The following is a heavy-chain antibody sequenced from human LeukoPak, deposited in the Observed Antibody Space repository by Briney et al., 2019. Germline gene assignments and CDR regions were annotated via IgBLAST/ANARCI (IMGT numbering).Heavy chain of an antibody. Sequence: PGGSLRLSCAASGFTFSSYGMHWVRQAPGKGLERVAVISYDGSNKYYADSVKGRFTISRDNSKNTLYLQMNSLRAEDTAVYYCAKGLGLDDDYGDYVPGGDYFDYWGQGTLVTVSS. J-gene: IGHJ4*02. CDR2: ISYDGSNK. CDR1: GFTFSSYG. V-gene: IGHV3-30*18. CDR3: AKGLGLDDDYGDYVPGGDYFDY. D-gene: IGHD4-17*01.